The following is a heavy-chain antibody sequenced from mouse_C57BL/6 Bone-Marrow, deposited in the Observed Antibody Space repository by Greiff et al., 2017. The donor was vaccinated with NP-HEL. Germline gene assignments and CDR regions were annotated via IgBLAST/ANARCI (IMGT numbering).Heavy chain of an antibody. CDR2: ISDGGSYT. Sequence: EVHLVESGGGLVKPGGSLKLSCAASGFTFSSYAMSWVRPTPEKRLEWVATISDGGSYTYYPDNVKGRFTISRDNAKNNLYLQMSHLKSEDTAMYYCARASHYYYGSSPDYWGQGTTLTVSS. CDR1: GFTFSSYA. D-gene: IGHD1-1*01. V-gene: IGHV5-4*01. J-gene: IGHJ2*01. CDR3: ARASHYYYGSSPDY.